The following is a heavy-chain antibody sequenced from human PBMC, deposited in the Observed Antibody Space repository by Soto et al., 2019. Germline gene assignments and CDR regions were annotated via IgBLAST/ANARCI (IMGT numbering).Heavy chain of an antibody. CDR2: IYYSGST. Sequence: QVQLQESGPGLVKPSETLSLTCTVSGGSVSSGSYYWSWIRQPPGKGLEWIGYIYYSGSTKYNPSLKSRITTTVDTYKNNCSLKLSAVTDEDTAVYYCARKVVYGEKWFDPWGQGTLVTVSS. V-gene: IGHV4-61*01. CDR3: ARKVVYGEKWFDP. D-gene: IGHD3-10*01. J-gene: IGHJ5*02. CDR1: GGSVSSGSYY.